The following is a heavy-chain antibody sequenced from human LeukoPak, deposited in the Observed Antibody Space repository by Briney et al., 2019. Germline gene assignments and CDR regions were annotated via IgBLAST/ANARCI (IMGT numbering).Heavy chain of an antibody. Sequence: GGSLRLSCAASGFTFSNVWMSWVRQAPGKGLEWVGRIKTKPDGGTTDYAAPVKGRFTISRDYSKNTLYLQMNSLKTEDTAVYYWISDSPGIWYFDLWGRGTLVTVSS. CDR3: ISDSPGIWYFDL. CDR1: GFTFSNVW. J-gene: IGHJ2*01. CDR2: IKTKPDGGTT. V-gene: IGHV3-15*01. D-gene: IGHD1-26*01.